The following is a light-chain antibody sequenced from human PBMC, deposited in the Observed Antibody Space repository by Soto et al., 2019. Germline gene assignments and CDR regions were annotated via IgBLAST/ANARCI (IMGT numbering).Light chain of an antibody. CDR3: QQRTNWPLT. V-gene: IGKV3-11*01. J-gene: IGKJ4*01. Sequence: ETVLTQSPATLSLSPGERATLSCRASQSVSSYLAWYQQKPGQAPRLLIYDTFNRATGVPARFSGSGSGTDFTLTISSLEPEDFALYYCQQRTNWPLTFGGGTKVEIK. CDR1: QSVSSY. CDR2: DTF.